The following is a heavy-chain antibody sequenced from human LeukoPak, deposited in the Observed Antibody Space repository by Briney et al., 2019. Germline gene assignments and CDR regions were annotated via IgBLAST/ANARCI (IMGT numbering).Heavy chain of an antibody. J-gene: IGHJ6*04. CDR1: GLTFSSYG. D-gene: IGHD2-15*01. CDR3: AKDAPPCSGGSCYSGYYFYGMDV. V-gene: IGHV3-30*18. Sequence: GGSLRLSCAASGLTFSSYGMHWVRQAPGKGLEWVAVISYDGSNKYYADSVKGRFTISRDNSKNTLYLQMNSLRAEDTAVFYCAKDAPPCSGGSCYSGYYFYGMDVWGKGTTVTVSS. CDR2: ISYDGSNK.